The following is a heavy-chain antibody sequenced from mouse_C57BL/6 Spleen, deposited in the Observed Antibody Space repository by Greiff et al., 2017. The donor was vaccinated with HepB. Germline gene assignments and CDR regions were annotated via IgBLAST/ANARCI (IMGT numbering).Heavy chain of an antibody. J-gene: IGHJ2*01. CDR3: ARSDYDGDSDY. CDR1: GYAFSSSW. V-gene: IGHV1-82*01. CDR2: IYPGDGDT. D-gene: IGHD2-3*01. Sequence: VQLQQSGPELVKPGASVKISCKASGYAFSSSWMNWVKQRPGKGLEWIGRIYPGDGDTNYNGKFKGKATLTADKSSSTAYMQLSSLTSEDSAVYFCARSDYDGDSDYWGQGTTLTVSS.